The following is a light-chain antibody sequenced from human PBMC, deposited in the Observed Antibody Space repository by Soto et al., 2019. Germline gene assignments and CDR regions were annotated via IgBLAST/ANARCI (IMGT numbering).Light chain of an antibody. J-gene: IGKJ3*01. V-gene: IGKV4-1*01. CDR3: QQYYSNPLT. Sequence: DIVLTQSPDSLAVSLGERATINCKSSQSVLYRSNNKNHLAWYQQKPGQPPKLLIYWASARESGVPDRFSGSGSATDFTLTIGSLQAEDVAVYYCQQYYSNPLTFGPGTKVEIK. CDR2: WAS. CDR1: QSVLYRSNNKNH.